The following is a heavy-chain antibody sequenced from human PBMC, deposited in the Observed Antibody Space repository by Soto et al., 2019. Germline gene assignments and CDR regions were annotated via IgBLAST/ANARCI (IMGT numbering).Heavy chain of an antibody. D-gene: IGHD3-22*01. Sequence: KVSCKASGFTFTSSAVQWVRQARGQRLEWIGWIVVGSGNTNYAQKFQERVTITRDMSTSTAYMELSRLRSEDTAVYYCAAGISSVTMIVVATFDYWGQGTLVTVSS. J-gene: IGHJ4*02. CDR3: AAGISSVTMIVVATFDY. CDR2: IVVGSGNT. CDR1: GFTFTSSA. V-gene: IGHV1-58*01.